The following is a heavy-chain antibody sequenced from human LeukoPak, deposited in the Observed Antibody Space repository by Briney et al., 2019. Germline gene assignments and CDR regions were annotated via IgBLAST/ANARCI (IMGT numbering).Heavy chain of an antibody. J-gene: IGHJ6*02. V-gene: IGHV3-66*01. CDR3: ARGQEQFSSPWQWGPRRKNFYYYGMDV. CDR2: ISSDGNT. Sequence: GGSLRLSCAASGFTVSSSSMNWVRLGPGKGLEWVSVISSDGNTYYVDSVKGRFTISRDNSRNTLSLQMHGLRADDTAVYYCARGQEQFSSPWQWGPRRKNFYYYGMDVWGQGTTVTVSS. CDR1: GFTVSSSS. D-gene: IGHD6-19*01.